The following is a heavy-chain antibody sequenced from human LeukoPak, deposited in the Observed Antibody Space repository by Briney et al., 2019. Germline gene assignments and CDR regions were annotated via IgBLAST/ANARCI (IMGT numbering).Heavy chain of an antibody. CDR2: ISGSGGST. J-gene: IGHJ4*02. Sequence: GGSLRLSCAASGFTFNNYAMRWVRQAPGKGLEWVSGISGSGGSTYYADSVKGRFTISRGNSKNTLYLQMNSLRAEDTAVYYCAKAPIAVPGYFDYWGQGTLVTVSS. D-gene: IGHD6-19*01. V-gene: IGHV3-23*01. CDR3: AKAPIAVPGYFDY. CDR1: GFTFNNYA.